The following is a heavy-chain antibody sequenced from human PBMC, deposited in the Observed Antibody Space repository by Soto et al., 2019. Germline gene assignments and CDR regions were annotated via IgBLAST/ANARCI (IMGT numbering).Heavy chain of an antibody. J-gene: IGHJ3*02. V-gene: IGHV3-15*01. CDR1: GFTFSNAW. Sequence: GGSLRLSCAASGFTFSNAWMSWVRQAPGKELEWVGRIKSKTDGGTTDYAAPVKGRFTISRDDSKNTLYLRMNSLKTEDTAVYYWAKATATGGGAFEIYGQGTMVT. CDR2: IKSKTDGGTT. CDR3: AKATATGGGAFEI. D-gene: IGHD1-1*01.